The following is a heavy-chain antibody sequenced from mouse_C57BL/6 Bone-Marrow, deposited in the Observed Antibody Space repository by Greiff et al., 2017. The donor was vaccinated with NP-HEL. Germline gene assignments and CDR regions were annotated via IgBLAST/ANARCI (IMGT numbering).Heavy chain of an antibody. J-gene: IGHJ4*01. CDR1: GYTFTDYY. D-gene: IGHD1-1*02. Sequence: EVQLQQSGPELVKPGASVKISCKASGYTFTDYYMNWVKQSHGKSLEWIGDINPNNGGTSYNQKFKGKATLTVDKSSRTAYMELRSLTSEDSAVYYCARWGGYYAMDYWGQGTSVTVSS. CDR3: ARWGGYYAMDY. CDR2: INPNNGGT. V-gene: IGHV1-26*01.